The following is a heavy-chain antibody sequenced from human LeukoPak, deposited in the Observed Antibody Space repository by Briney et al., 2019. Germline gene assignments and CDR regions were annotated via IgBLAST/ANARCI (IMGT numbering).Heavy chain of an antibody. Sequence: GGSLRLSCAASGFIFSSYGMHWVRQAPGKGLEWVAVISYDGSNKYYADSVKGRFTISRDNSKNTLYLQMNSLRAEDTAVYYCAKKNGDYFDYWGQGTLVTVSS. CDR2: ISYDGSNK. J-gene: IGHJ4*02. CDR1: GFIFSSYG. V-gene: IGHV3-30*18. CDR3: AKKNGDYFDY. D-gene: IGHD1-1*01.